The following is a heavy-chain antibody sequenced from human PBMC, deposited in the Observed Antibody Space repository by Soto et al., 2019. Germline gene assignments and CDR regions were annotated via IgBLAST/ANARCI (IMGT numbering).Heavy chain of an antibody. CDR3: ARGGRYDFWSGYCRSYYYYYYMDV. J-gene: IGHJ6*03. Sequence: ASVKVSCKASGYTFTSYDINWVRQATGQGLEWMGWMNPNSGNTGYAQKFQGRVTMTRNTSISTAYMELSSLRSEDAAVYYCARGGRYDFWSGYCRSYYYYYYMDVWGKGTTVTVSS. V-gene: IGHV1-8*01. D-gene: IGHD3-3*01. CDR2: MNPNSGNT. CDR1: GYTFTSYD.